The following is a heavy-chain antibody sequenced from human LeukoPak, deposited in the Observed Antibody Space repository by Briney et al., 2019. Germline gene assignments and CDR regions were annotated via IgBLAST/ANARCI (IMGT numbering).Heavy chain of an antibody. CDR1: GFTLSNYW. CDR3: AREGLGYSYDY. D-gene: IGHD5-18*01. V-gene: IGHV3-74*01. J-gene: IGHJ4*02. CDR2: VHSDGSYT. Sequence: GGSLRLSCAASGFTLSNYWMHWVRPAPGKGLMWVSRVHSDGSYTNYADSVKGRFTISRDNAKSTLYLQMNSLRAEDTAVYYCAREGLGYSYDYWGQGTLVTVSS.